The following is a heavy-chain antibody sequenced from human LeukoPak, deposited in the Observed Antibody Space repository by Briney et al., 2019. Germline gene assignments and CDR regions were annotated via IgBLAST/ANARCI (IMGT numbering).Heavy chain of an antibody. CDR3: ARAMVRGVRPPYYYYYYMDV. Sequence: SVKVSCKASGYTFTGYYMHWVRQAPGQGLEWMGGIIPIFGTANYAQKFQGRVTITADESTSTAYMELSSLRSEDTAVYYCARAMVRGVRPPYYYYYYMDVWGKGTTVTVSS. J-gene: IGHJ6*03. V-gene: IGHV1-69*13. D-gene: IGHD3-10*01. CDR1: GYTFTGYY. CDR2: IIPIFGTA.